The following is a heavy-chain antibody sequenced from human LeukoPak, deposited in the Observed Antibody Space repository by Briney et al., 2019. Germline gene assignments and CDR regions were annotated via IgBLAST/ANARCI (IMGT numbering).Heavy chain of an antibody. V-gene: IGHV1-3*01. CDR3: ARGPPYYYDSSGYYNYFDY. Sequence: ASVTVSCKASGYTFTSYAMHWVRQAPGQRLEWMGWINAGNGNTKYSQKFQGRVTITRDTSASTAYMELSSLRSEDTAVYYCARGPPYYYDSSGYYNYFDYWGQGTLVTVSS. D-gene: IGHD3-22*01. CDR1: GYTFTSYA. CDR2: INAGNGNT. J-gene: IGHJ4*02.